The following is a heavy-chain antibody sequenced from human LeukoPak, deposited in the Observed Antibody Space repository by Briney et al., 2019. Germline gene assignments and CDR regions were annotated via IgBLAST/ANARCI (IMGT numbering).Heavy chain of an antibody. CDR3: ARDETIVRGVPYYGMDV. D-gene: IGHD3-10*01. CDR1: GGSISSYY. J-gene: IGHJ6*02. Sequence: PSETLSLTCTVSGGSISSYYWSWIRQPPGKGLEWIGYIYYSGSTNYNPSLKSRVTISVDTSKNQFSLKLSSVTAADTAVYYCARDETIVRGVPYYGMDVWGQGTTVTVSS. CDR2: IYYSGST. V-gene: IGHV4-59*01.